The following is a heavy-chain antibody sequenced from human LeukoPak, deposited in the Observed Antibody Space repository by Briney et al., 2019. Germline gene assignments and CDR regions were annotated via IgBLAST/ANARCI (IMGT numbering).Heavy chain of an antibody. CDR2: INPSSGGI. Sequence: ASVKVSCKASGYTFTGYYVHWVRQAPGQGLEWMGWINPSSGGINYAQKFQGRVTMTGDTSISTAYMELSRLTSDDTAVYFCAGRPDTTMVAIFDYWGQGTLVTISS. J-gene: IGHJ4*02. D-gene: IGHD5-18*01. CDR3: AGRPDTTMVAIFDY. CDR1: GYTFTGYY. V-gene: IGHV1-2*02.